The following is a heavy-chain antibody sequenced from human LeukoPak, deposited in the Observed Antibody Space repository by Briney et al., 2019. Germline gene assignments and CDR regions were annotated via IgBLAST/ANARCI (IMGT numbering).Heavy chain of an antibody. V-gene: IGHV1-69*04. CDR3: ARDDGDGSGSYHS. CDR2: IIPILGIA. CDR1: GGTFSSYA. Sequence: SVKVSCKASGGTFSSYAISWVRQAPGQVLEWMGRIIPILGIANCAQKFQGRVTITADKSTSTAYMELSSLRSEDTAVYYCARDDGDGSGSYHSWGQGTLVTVSS. D-gene: IGHD3-10*01. J-gene: IGHJ5*02.